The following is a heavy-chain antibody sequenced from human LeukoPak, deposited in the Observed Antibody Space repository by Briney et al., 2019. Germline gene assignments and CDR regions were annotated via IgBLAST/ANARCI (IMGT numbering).Heavy chain of an antibody. CDR2: IYYSGST. V-gene: IGHV4-59*01. D-gene: IGHD1-7*01. CDR3: ARDNWNYGSSMDV. CDR1: GGSISSYY. J-gene: IGHJ6*02. Sequence: PSETLSLTCTVSGGSISSYYWSWIRQPPGKGLEWIGCIYYSGSTNYNPSLKSRVTISVDTSKNQFSLKLSSVTAADTAVYYCARDNWNYGSSMDVWGLGTTVTVSS.